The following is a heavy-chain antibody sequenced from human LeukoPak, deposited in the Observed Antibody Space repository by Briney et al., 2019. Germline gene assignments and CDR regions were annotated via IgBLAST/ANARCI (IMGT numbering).Heavy chain of an antibody. CDR3: TKGPETMIVPDY. Sequence: PGGSLRLSCAASGFTFSSYAMSWVRQAPGKGLEWVSGVSGSGGSTNYADSVKGRFTISRDNSLNTLYLQMDSLRAEDTAVYYCTKGPETMIVPDYWGQGTLVTVSS. CDR1: GFTFSSYA. V-gene: IGHV3-23*01. D-gene: IGHD3-22*01. J-gene: IGHJ4*02. CDR2: VSGSGGST.